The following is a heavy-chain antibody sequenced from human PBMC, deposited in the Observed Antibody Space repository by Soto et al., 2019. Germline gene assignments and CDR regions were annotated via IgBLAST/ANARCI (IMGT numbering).Heavy chain of an antibody. V-gene: IGHV3-9*01. D-gene: IGHD2-2*01. Sequence: EVQLVESGGGLVQPGRSLRLSCAASGFTFDEYAMHWVRQAPGKGLEWVSGISWNSGSIGYAESVKGRFTISRDNAKNSLYLQMNSLRAEDTALYYCAKDVGYCSSTSCNGGWFDPWGQGTLVTVSS. CDR1: GFTFDEYA. CDR3: AKDVGYCSSTSCNGGWFDP. CDR2: ISWNSGSI. J-gene: IGHJ5*02.